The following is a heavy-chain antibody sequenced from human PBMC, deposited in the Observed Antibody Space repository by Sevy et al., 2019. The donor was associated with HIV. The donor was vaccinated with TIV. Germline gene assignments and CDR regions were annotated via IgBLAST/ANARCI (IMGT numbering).Heavy chain of an antibody. Sequence: GGSLRLSCAASGFTFSSYWMHWVRQAPGKGLLWVSLINGDGGSANYADSVKGRFTISRDNSKNTLYLQMNSLRPEDTAVYYCARSVLAVAGSYGMDVWGQGTTVTVSS. CDR3: ARSVLAVAGSYGMDV. J-gene: IGHJ6*02. V-gene: IGHV3-74*01. D-gene: IGHD6-19*01. CDR1: GFTFSSYW. CDR2: INGDGGSA.